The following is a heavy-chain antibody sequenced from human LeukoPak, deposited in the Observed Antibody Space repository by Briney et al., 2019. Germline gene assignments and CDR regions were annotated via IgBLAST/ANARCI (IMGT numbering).Heavy chain of an antibody. V-gene: IGHV3-7*01. Sequence: GGSLRLSCTASGFTFSSNWMTWVRQAPGKGLEWVANINEDGGGKYYVESVKGRFTISRDNARNSVHLELSNLRAEDTAVYYCATRRCSIAACRASSYRCFDFWGKGTTVIVSS. CDR2: INEDGGGK. D-gene: IGHD2-2*01. CDR1: GFTFSSNW. J-gene: IGHJ6*04. CDR3: ATRRCSIAACRASSYRCFDF.